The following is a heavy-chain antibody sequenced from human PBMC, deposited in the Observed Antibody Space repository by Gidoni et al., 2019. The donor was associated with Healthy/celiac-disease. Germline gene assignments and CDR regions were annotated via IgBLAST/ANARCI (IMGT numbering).Heavy chain of an antibody. CDR1: GFTLSSYA. CDR2: ISGSGCCT. V-gene: IGHV3-23*01. D-gene: IGHD6-13*01. J-gene: IGHJ5*02. Sequence: EVQLLESGGGLVQPGGSLRLSWAASGFTLSSYAMSWVRQAPGKGLEWVSSISGSGCCTSYADSVKGRFTISRDNSKNTLYLQMNSLRAEDTAVYYCAKNGGGSSWPNWFDPWGQGTLVTVSS. CDR3: AKNGGGSSWPNWFDP.